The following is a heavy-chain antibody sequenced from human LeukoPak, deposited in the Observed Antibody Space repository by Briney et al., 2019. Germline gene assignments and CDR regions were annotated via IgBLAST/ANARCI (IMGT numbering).Heavy chain of an antibody. V-gene: IGHV4-39*07. J-gene: IGHJ4*02. D-gene: IGHD3-16*01. Sequence: SQTLSLTCTVSGGSISSESYYWGWIRQPPGKGLEWIGSIYYSGSTYYNPSLKSRVTISVDTSKNQFSLKLSSVTAADTAVYYCASTSDYGTHFDYWGQGTLVTVSS. CDR3: ASTSDYGTHFDY. CDR1: GGSISSESYY. CDR2: IYYSGST.